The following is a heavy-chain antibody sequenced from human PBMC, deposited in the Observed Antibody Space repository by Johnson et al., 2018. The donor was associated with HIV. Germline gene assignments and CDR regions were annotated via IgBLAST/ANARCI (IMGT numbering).Heavy chain of an antibody. Sequence: VQLVESGGGLVQPGGSLRLSCAASGFTFSSYWMSWVRQAPGKGLEWVANIKQDGSEKYYVASVKDRFPISRANAKHSLYLQMNSLRAEDTAVYYCAREGGVTMVDGFDIWGQGTMVTVSS. CDR1: GFTFSSYW. D-gene: IGHD3-10*01. J-gene: IGHJ3*02. V-gene: IGHV3-7*05. CDR2: IKQDGSEK. CDR3: AREGGVTMVDGFDI.